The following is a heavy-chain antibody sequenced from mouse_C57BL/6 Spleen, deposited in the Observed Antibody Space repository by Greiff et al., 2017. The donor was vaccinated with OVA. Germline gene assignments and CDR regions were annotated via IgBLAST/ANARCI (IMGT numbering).Heavy chain of an antibody. Sequence: QVQLKQSGPELVKPGASVKISCKASGYAFSSSWMNWVKQRPGKGLEWIGRIYPGDGDTNYNGKFKGKATLTADKSSSTAYMQLSSLTSEDSAVYFCANYGNSYYAMDYWGQGTSVTVSS. CDR2: IYPGDGDT. J-gene: IGHJ4*01. D-gene: IGHD2-1*01. CDR1: GYAFSSSW. CDR3: ANYGNSYYAMDY. V-gene: IGHV1-82*01.